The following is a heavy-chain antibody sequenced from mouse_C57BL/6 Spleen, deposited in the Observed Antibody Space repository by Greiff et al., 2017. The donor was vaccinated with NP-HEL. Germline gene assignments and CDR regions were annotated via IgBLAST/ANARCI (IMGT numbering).Heavy chain of an antibody. CDR1: GYAFSSSW. CDR3: AREVGQGFDY. J-gene: IGHJ2*01. CDR2: IYPGDGDT. D-gene: IGHD3-3*01. V-gene: IGHV1-82*01. Sequence: QVQLQQSGPELVKPGASVKISCKASGYAFSSSWMNWVKQRPGKGLEWIGRIYPGDGDTNYNGKFKGKATLTADKSSSTAYMQLSSLTSEDSAVYFCAREVGQGFDYWGQGTTLTVSS.